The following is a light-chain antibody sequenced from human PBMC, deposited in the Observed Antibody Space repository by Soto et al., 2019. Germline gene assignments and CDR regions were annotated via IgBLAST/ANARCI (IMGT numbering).Light chain of an antibody. CDR2: EVS. CDR3: CSYAGGSTRYV. J-gene: IGLJ1*01. CDR1: SSDVGSYNL. V-gene: IGLV2-23*02. Sequence: QSVLTQPASVSGSPGQSITISCTGTSSDVGSYNLVSWYQQHPGKAPKLMIYEVSKRPSGVSNRFSGSKSGNTASLTISGLQAEDEADYYCCSYAGGSTRYVFGTGTKLTVL.